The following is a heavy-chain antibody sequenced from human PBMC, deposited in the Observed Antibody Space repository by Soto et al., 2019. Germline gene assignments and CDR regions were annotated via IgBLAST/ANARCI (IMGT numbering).Heavy chain of an antibody. J-gene: IGHJ6*01. CDR1: GFIFSSYW. Sequence: GGSLRLSCAASGFIFSSYWMHWVRQAPGKGLVWVSRINSDGSSTSYADSVKGRFTISRDNAKNTLYLQMNSLRAEDTAVYYCARGLMTTVTSGYYYYGMDVWGQGTTVTVSS. V-gene: IGHV3-74*01. CDR2: INSDGSST. CDR3: ARGLMTTVTSGYYYYGMDV. D-gene: IGHD4-17*01.